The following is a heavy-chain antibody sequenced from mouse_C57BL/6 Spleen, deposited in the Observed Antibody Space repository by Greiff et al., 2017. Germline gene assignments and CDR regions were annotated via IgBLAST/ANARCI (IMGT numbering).Heavy chain of an antibody. Sequence: EVQLQQSGGGLVKPGGSLRLSCAASGFTFSDYGMHWVRQAPEKGLEWVAYISSGSSTIYYADTVKGRFTIARDNAKNTLFLQMTSLRSEDTAMYYCARRVYDYDGGYFDVWGTGTTVTVSS. CDR3: ARRVYDYDGGYFDV. J-gene: IGHJ1*03. CDR2: ISSGSSTI. V-gene: IGHV5-17*01. CDR1: GFTFSDYG. D-gene: IGHD2-4*01.